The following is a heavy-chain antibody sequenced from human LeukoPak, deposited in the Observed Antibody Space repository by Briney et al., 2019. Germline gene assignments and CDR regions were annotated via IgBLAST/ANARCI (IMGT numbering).Heavy chain of an antibody. CDR1: GFTVSSNY. D-gene: IGHD1-26*01. Sequence: GGSLRLSCAASGFTVSSNYMSWVRQAPGKGLEWVSVIYSGGSTYYADSVKGRFTISRDNSKNTLYLQMNSLRAEDTAVYYCARRLTIKWELLPHFDYWGQGTLVTVSS. CDR3: ARRLTIKWELLPHFDY. V-gene: IGHV3-53*01. CDR2: IYSGGST. J-gene: IGHJ4*02.